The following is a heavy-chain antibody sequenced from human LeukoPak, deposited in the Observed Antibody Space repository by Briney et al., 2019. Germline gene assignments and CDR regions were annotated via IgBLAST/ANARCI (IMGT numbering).Heavy chain of an antibody. D-gene: IGHD1-26*01. V-gene: IGHV3-30*18. CDR3: AKDGPGNTPYYYGMDV. CDR1: GFTFSSYG. CDR2: ISYDGSNK. Sequence: PGGSLRLSCAASGFTFSSYGMHLVRQAPGKGLEWVAVISYDGSNKYYADSVKGRFTISRDNSKNTLYLQMNSLRAEDTAVYYCAKDGPGNTPYYYGMDVWGQGTTVTVSS. J-gene: IGHJ6*02.